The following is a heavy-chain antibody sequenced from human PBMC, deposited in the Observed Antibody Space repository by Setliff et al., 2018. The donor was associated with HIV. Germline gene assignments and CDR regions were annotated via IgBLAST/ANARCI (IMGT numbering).Heavy chain of an antibody. D-gene: IGHD3-16*01. J-gene: IGHJ5*02. Sequence: PSETLSLTCTVSGQFISDGYYWGWIRQPPGKGLEWIGSVYHSGKTYYNPSLESRVTMSADTSKNQISLMLRSMTAADTAVYYCAKHDFGEGSCFDPWGQGSLVTVPQ. CDR3: AKHDFGEGSCFDP. V-gene: IGHV4-38-2*02. CDR2: VYHSGKT. CDR1: GQFISDGYY.